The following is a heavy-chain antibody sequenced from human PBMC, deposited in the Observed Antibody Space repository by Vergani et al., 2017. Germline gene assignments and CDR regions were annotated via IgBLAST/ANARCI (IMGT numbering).Heavy chain of an antibody. Sequence: QVQLVQSGAEVKKPGSSVKVSCKASGGTFSSYAISWVRQAPGQGLEWMGWISAYNGNTNYAQKLQGRVTMTTDTSTSTAYMELRSLRSDDTAVYYCALTVVPTFDYYYYYMDVWGKGTTVTVSS. CDR3: ALTVVPTFDYYYYYMDV. CDR1: GGTFSSYA. CDR2: ISAYNGNT. J-gene: IGHJ6*03. D-gene: IGHD1-14*01. V-gene: IGHV1-18*01.